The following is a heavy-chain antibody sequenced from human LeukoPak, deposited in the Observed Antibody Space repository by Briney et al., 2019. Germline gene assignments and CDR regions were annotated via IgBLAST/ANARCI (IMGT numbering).Heavy chain of an antibody. CDR3: ARGFSSSWPGPYYYYYYMDV. CDR2: INHSGST. CDR1: GGSFSGYY. D-gene: IGHD6-13*01. J-gene: IGHJ6*03. Sequence: SETLSLTCAVYGGSFSGYYWSWIRQPPGKGLEWIGEINHSGSTNYNPSLKSRVTISVDTSKNQFSLKLSSVTAADTAVYYCARGFSSSWPGPYYYYYYMDVWGKGTTITVSS. V-gene: IGHV4-34*01.